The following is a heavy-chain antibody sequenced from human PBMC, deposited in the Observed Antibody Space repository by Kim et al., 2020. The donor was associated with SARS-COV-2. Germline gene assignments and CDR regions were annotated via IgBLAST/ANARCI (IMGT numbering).Heavy chain of an antibody. J-gene: IGHJ5*02. CDR1: GFTFSSYA. D-gene: IGHD6-19*01. CDR3: AKSQEQWLVRRWFDP. Sequence: GGSLRLSRAASGFTFSSYAMSWVRQAPGKGLEWVSAISGSGGSTYYADSVKGRFTISRDNSKNTLYLQMNSLRAEDTAVYYCAKSQEQWLVRRWFDPWGQGTLVTVSS. CDR2: ISGSGGST. V-gene: IGHV3-23*01.